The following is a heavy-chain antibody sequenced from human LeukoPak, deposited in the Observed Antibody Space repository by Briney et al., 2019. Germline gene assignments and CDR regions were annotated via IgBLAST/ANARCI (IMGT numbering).Heavy chain of an antibody. V-gene: IGHV3-53*01. CDR3: ARAPFDSSGYYYDFYYYYMDV. Sequence: GGSLRLSCAASGFTVSSNYMSWVRQAPGKGLEWVSVIYSGGSTYYADSVKGRFTISRDNSKNTLYLQVNSLRAEDTAVYYCARAPFDSSGYYYDFYYYYMDVWGKGTTVTVSS. J-gene: IGHJ6*03. D-gene: IGHD3-22*01. CDR1: GFTVSSNY. CDR2: IYSGGST.